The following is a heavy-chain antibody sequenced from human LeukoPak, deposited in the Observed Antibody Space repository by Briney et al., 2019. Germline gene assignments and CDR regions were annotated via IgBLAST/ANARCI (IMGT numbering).Heavy chain of an antibody. J-gene: IGHJ4*02. D-gene: IGHD6-13*01. Sequence: SGTLSLTCTVSGGSISSYYWSWIRQPPGKGLEWLGYIYNSRDTNYNPSLKSRVTFSVDTSKNQFSLKLRSVTAADTAVYYCARKEPIAATGPDYWGQGTLVTVSS. CDR3: ARKEPIAATGPDY. CDR1: GGSISSYY. CDR2: IYNSRDT. V-gene: IGHV4-59*01.